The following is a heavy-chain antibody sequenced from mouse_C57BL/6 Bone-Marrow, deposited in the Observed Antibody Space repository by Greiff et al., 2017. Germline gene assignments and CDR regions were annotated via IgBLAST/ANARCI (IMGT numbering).Heavy chain of an antibody. CDR3: TRIAY. V-gene: IGHV14-4*01. J-gene: IGHJ3*01. Sequence: EVQGVASGAELVRPGASVKLSCTASGFNIKDAYMHWVKQRPEQGLEWIGWLDPENGDTEYASKFQGKATITVDTSSNTAYLQLSSLTSEDTAVYYCTRIAYWGQGTLVTVSA. CDR1: GFNIKDAY. CDR2: LDPENGDT.